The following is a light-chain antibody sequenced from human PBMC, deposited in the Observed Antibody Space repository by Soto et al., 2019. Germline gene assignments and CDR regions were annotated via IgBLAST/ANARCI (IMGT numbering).Light chain of an antibody. J-gene: IGKJ1*01. CDR1: QSISSW. Sequence: DIQMTQSPSTLSASVGDRVTITCRASQSISSWLAWYQQKPGKAPKLLIYDASSLESGVPSRFSGSGSGTEFTLTISSMQPDDFATYYCQQYETFSGTFRPRTKGDIK. CDR2: DAS. CDR3: QQYETFSGT. V-gene: IGKV1-5*01.